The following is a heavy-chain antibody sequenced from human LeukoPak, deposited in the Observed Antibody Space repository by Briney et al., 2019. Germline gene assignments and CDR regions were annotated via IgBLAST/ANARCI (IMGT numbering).Heavy chain of an antibody. CDR3: ASAPYCSSTSCHYYYYMDV. CDR1: GGSISSGGYY. V-gene: IGHV4-30-2*01. D-gene: IGHD2-2*01. Sequence: PSETLSLTCTVSGGSISSGGYYWNWIRQPPGKGLDWIGYIYHSGTTYYNPSLKSRVTISVDRSKTQFSLKLSSVTAADTAVYYCASAPYCSSTSCHYYYYMDVWGKGTTVTVSS. CDR2: IYHSGTT. J-gene: IGHJ6*03.